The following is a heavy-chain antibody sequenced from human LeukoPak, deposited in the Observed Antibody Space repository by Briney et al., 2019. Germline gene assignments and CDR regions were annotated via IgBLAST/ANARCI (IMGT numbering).Heavy chain of an antibody. CDR3: ARDQYCSGGNCYPYFYY. Sequence: ASVKVSCKASGYTFTGYYIHRVRQAPGQGLGWMGSINPNSGDTNYTQTFQGRVTITRDTSISTTYMELSRLRSDDTAVYYCARDQYCSGGNCYPYFYYWGQGTLVTVSS. J-gene: IGHJ4*02. CDR1: GYTFTGYY. D-gene: IGHD2-15*01. CDR2: INPNSGDT. V-gene: IGHV1-2*02.